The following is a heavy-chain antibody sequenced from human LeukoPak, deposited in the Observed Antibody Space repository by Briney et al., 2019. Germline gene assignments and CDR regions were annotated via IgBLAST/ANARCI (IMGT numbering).Heavy chain of an antibody. J-gene: IGHJ4*02. CDR3: ARDRSSSWTFDY. CDR1: GFTFSSHG. CDR2: ISYDGSSK. V-gene: IGHV3-30*03. D-gene: IGHD6-13*01. Sequence: GRSLRLSCAASGFTFSSHGMHWVRQAPGKGLEWVAVISYDGSSKFYADSVKGRFTISRDNSKNTLYLQMNSLRAEDTAVYYCARDRSSSWTFDYWGQGTLVTVSS.